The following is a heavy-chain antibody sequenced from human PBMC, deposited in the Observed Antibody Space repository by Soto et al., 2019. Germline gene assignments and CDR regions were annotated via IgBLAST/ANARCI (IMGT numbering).Heavy chain of an antibody. CDR3: ALYKIPGAPDYFDS. CDR2: MSPKGNII. V-gene: IGHV3-30*10. Sequence: QEQLVESGGDVVQPGGSLRLSCKGAGFTFSDNVLHWVRQAPGKSLEWLAVMSPKGNIIIYTDSVRGRFTISRDNSKRTPYLQMNSLRPEDTAMYYCALYKIPGAPDYFDSWGQGTMVTVSS. J-gene: IGHJ4*02. CDR1: GFTFSDNV. D-gene: IGHD3-10*01.